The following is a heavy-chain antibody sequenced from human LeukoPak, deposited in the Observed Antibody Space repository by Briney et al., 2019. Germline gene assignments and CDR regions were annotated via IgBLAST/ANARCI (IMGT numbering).Heavy chain of an antibody. D-gene: IGHD2-8*01. J-gene: IGHJ6*03. CDR1: GFTFSSYA. V-gene: IGHV3-23*01. Sequence: PGGSLRLSCAASGFTFSSYAMSWVRQAPGEGLEWVSAISGSDGSTYYADSAKGRFTISRDNSKNTLYLQMNSLRAEDTAVYYCAKANGDYYYHYMDVWGKGTTVTVSS. CDR3: AKANGDYYYHYMDV. CDR2: ISGSDGST.